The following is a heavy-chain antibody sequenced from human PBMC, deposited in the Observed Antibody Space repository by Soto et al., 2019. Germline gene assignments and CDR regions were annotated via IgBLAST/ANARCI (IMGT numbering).Heavy chain of an antibody. CDR1: GFTFDDYA. CDR2: ISWNSGSI. D-gene: IGHD4-4*01. Sequence: EVQLVESGGGLVQPGRSLRLSCAASGFTFDDYAMHWVRQAPGKGLEWVSGISWNSGSIGYADSVKGRFTISRDNAKNTLYLQMNSLRAEDTAVYYCAKPFTSGGWGYSKLHGLYFDYWGQGTLVTVSS. V-gene: IGHV3-9*01. CDR3: AKPFTSGGWGYSKLHGLYFDY. J-gene: IGHJ4*02.